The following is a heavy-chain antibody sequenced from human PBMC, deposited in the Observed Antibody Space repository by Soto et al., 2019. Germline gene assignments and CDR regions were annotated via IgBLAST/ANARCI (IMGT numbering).Heavy chain of an antibody. Sequence: SETLSLTCAVYGGSFSCYYWIWIRQPPGKGLEWIGEINHSGSTNYNPSLKSRVTISVDTSKNQFSLKLSSVTAADTAVYYCARWRIAARLCWFDPWGQGTLVTVSS. D-gene: IGHD6-6*01. CDR2: INHSGST. CDR1: GGSFSCYY. J-gene: IGHJ5*02. CDR3: ARWRIAARLCWFDP. V-gene: IGHV4-34*01.